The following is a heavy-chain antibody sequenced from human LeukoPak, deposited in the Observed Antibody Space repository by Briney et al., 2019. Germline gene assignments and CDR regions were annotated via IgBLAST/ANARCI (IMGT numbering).Heavy chain of an antibody. CDR3: ARVPLHPTISHFDL. V-gene: IGHV3-11*05. CDR1: GFTVSSTY. Sequence: GESLSLSCSVSGFTVSSTYMSWGRQPPGKGLGLDSFVSSSGSYKHYADSVKGRFTSSRHNLNNSLYLQMDALRPEDTAVYYCARVPLHPTISHFDLWGQGTLVTVSS. CDR2: VSSSGSYK. J-gene: IGHJ4*02. D-gene: IGHD1-14*01.